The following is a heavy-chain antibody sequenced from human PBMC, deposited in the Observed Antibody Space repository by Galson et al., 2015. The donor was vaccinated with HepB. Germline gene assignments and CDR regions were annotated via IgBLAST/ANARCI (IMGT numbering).Heavy chain of an antibody. D-gene: IGHD3-10*01. CDR1: GFTFGDYV. Sequence: SLRLSCAAPGFTFGDYVLSWVRQAPGKGLEWVAFIRSTAYGGTTQYAASVKGRFSISRDDSKSIAHLQMNSLKTEDTAVYYCTRSLPYYYALDYWGQGTLVTVSS. J-gene: IGHJ4*02. CDR2: IRSTAYGGTT. CDR3: TRSLPYYYALDY. V-gene: IGHV3-49*04.